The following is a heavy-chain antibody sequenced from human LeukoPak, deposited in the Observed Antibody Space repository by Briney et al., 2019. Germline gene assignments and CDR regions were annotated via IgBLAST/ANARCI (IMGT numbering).Heavy chain of an antibody. J-gene: IGHJ6*02. CDR2: LSGSGSVT. Sequence: GGSLRLSCAASGFTFSNYAMSWVRQAPGKGLEWVSALSGSGSVTYYADSVKGRFAISRDNSKNTLYLQMNSLRAEDTAVYYCAKDGPLYGMDVWGQGTTVTVSS. CDR3: AKDGPLYGMDV. CDR1: GFTFSNYA. V-gene: IGHV3-23*01.